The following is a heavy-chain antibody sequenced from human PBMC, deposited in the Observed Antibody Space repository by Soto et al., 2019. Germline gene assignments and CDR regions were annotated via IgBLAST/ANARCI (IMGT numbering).Heavy chain of an antibody. Sequence: QITLKESGPTLVKPTQTLTLTCTISGFSLTTRGVGVGWIRQPPGKALECLALIYLDDDKRYSPSLQSRLSITKDTSKNQVVLTMTNVDPVDTATYYCAHIPNYYQYDWFDPWGQGTLVSVSS. D-gene: IGHD3-16*01. CDR1: GFSLTTRGVG. CDR3: AHIPNYYQYDWFDP. J-gene: IGHJ5*02. V-gene: IGHV2-5*02. CDR2: IYLDDDK.